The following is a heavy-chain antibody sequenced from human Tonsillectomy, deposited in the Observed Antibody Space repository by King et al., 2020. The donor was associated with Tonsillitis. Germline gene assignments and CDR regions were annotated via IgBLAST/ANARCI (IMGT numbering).Heavy chain of an antibody. CDR2: ISGSGGST. D-gene: IGHD3-10*01. V-gene: IGHV3-23*04. CDR1: GFTFSSYA. CDR3: AKDTLWFGELSSFDY. J-gene: IGHJ4*02. Sequence: VQLVESGGGLVQPGGSLRLSCAASGFTFSSYAMSWVRQAPGKGLEWVSAISGSGGSTYYEDSVKGRFTISSDNSKNTLYLQMNSLRAEDTAVYYCAKDTLWFGELSSFDYWGQGTLVTVSS.